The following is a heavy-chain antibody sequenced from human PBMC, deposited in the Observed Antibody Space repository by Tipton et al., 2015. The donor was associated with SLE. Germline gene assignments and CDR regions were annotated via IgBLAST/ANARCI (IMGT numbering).Heavy chain of an antibody. Sequence: TLSLTCSVSGVSIGSVCYYWTWLRQPAGKGLEWIGHFYAPGNTNYNPSLRSRVTISVDTSKNQFSLRLSSVTAADTAVYYCATYPTGYYYGLDVWGQGTTVTVSS. V-gene: IGHV4-61*09. CDR3: ATYPTGYYYGLDV. J-gene: IGHJ6*02. CDR2: FYAPGNT. CDR1: GVSIGSVCYY.